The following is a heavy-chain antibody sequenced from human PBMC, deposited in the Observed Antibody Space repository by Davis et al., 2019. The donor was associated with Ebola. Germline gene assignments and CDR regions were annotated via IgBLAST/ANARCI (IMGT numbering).Heavy chain of an antibody. Sequence: HTGGSLRLSCAASRVTSTTNWIHWVRQAPGKGLVWVSRINPDGTKTGYADSVRGRFTISRDNANSSLYLQMNSLRAEDTALYYCARDYNGPAIVWGQGTTVTVS. CDR2: INPDGTKT. V-gene: IGHV3-74*01. CDR3: ARDYNGPAIV. CDR1: RVTSTTNW. J-gene: IGHJ6*02. D-gene: IGHD3-10*01.